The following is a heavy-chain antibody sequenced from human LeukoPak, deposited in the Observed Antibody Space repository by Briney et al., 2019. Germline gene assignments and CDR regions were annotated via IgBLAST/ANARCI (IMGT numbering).Heavy chain of an antibody. D-gene: IGHD6-19*01. Sequence: ASVKVSCTASGYTFTGYYMHWVRQAPGQGLEWMGWINPNSGGTNYAQKFQGRVTMTRDTSISTAYMELSRLRSDDTAVYYCARYTKFSKALAVAGTYYFDYWGQGTLVTVSS. J-gene: IGHJ4*02. CDR1: GYTFTGYY. V-gene: IGHV1-2*02. CDR2: INPNSGGT. CDR3: ARYTKFSKALAVAGTYYFDY.